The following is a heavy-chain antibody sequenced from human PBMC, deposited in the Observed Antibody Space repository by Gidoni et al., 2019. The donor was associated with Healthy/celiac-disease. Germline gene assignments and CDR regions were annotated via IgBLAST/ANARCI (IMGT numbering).Heavy chain of an antibody. J-gene: IGHJ3*02. V-gene: IGHV4-30-2*01. CDR2: IYHSGST. CDR3: ARNLPDYGDHAYAFDI. Sequence: QLQLQESGSGLVKPSQTLSLTCAVSGGSISSGGYSWSWIRQPPGKGLEWIGYIYHSGSTYYNPSLKSRVTISVDRSKNQFSLKLSSVTAADTAVYYCARNLPDYGDHAYAFDIWGQRTMVTVSS. D-gene: IGHD4-17*01. CDR1: GGSISSGGYS.